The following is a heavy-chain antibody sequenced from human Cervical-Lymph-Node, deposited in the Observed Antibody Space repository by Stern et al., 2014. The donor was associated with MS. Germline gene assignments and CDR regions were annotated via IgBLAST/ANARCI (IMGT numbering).Heavy chain of an antibody. D-gene: IGHD3-10*01. V-gene: IGHV5-51*03. J-gene: IGHJ5*02. CDR1: GYSFTSFW. CDR3: ARNYGSGSYTQFDP. Sequence: EDQLVESGAEVKKPGEALKISCQGSGYSFTSFWIGWGRQMPGKGLEWMGIIYPGDSDTRYSPSFQGQVTISADKSISTAYLQWTSLKASDSAMYYCARNYGSGSYTQFDPWGQGTLVTVSS. CDR2: IYPGDSDT.